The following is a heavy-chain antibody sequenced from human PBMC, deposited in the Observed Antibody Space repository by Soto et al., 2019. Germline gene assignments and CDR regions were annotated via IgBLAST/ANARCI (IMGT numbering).Heavy chain of an antibody. CDR3: ARVLGIAAAGPYNWFDP. CDR1: GFTFSSYA. CDR2: ISYDGSNK. V-gene: IGHV3-30-3*01. Sequence: QVQLVESGGGVVQPGRSLRLSCAASGFTFSSYAMHWVRQAPGKGLEWVAVISYDGSNKYYADSVKGRFTISRDNSKNTLYLQMNSLRAEDTAVYYCARVLGIAAAGPYNWFDPWGQGTLVTVSS. D-gene: IGHD6-13*01. J-gene: IGHJ5*02.